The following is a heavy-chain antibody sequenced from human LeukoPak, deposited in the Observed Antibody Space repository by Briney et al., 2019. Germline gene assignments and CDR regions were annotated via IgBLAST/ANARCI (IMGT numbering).Heavy chain of an antibody. D-gene: IGHD2-15*01. CDR1: GYSISSGYY. CDR3: ARDHPYCSGGSCYS. CDR2: IYHSGST. Sequence: PSETLSLTCTVSGYSISSGYYWGWIRQPPGKGLEWIGSIYHSGSTYYNPSLKSRVTISVDTSKNQFSLKLSSVTAADTAVYYCARDHPYCSGGSCYSWGQGTLVTVSS. J-gene: IGHJ5*02. V-gene: IGHV4-38-2*02.